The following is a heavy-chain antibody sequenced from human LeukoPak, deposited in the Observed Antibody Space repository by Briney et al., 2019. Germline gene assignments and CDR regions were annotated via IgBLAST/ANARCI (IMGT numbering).Heavy chain of an antibody. V-gene: IGHV4-59*08. CDR3: ARGSRSGGSCYGY. D-gene: IGHD2-15*01. CDR1: GGSISSYY. CDR2: IYYSGST. J-gene: IGHJ4*02. Sequence: PSETLSLTCTVSGGSISSYYWSWIRQPPGKGLEWIGYIYYSGSTNYNPSLKSRVTISVDTSKNQFSLKLSSVTAADTAVYYCARGSRSGGSCYGYWGQGTLVTVSS.